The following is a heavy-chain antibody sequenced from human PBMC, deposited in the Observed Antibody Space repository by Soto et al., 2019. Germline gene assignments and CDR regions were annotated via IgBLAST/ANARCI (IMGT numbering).Heavy chain of an antibody. Sequence: GGSLRLSCAASGFTFSSYDMHWVRQATGKGLEWVSAIGTAGDTYYPGSVKGRFTISRENAKNSLYLQMNSLRAGDTAVYYCARGFLEMSYFDLWGRGTLVIVSS. D-gene: IGHD3-3*01. J-gene: IGHJ2*01. CDR2: IGTAGDT. V-gene: IGHV3-13*01. CDR1: GFTFSSYD. CDR3: ARGFLEMSYFDL.